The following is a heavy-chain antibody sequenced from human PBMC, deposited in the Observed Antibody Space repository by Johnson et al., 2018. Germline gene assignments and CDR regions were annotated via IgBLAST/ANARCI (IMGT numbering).Heavy chain of an antibody. CDR1: GFILSRCG. Sequence: QVQLVQSGGGVVRPGTSLRLSCAASGFILSRCGMHWVRQAPGRGLEWVAVTWFDGNNKYYADSVKGRFTISRDNSNDTLYLQMSALRVEDTAIYFCARGQWRVPGYQYYMDVWGKGTTVTVSS. CDR2: TWFDGNNK. V-gene: IGHV3-33*01. CDR3: ARGQWRVPGYQYYMDV. J-gene: IGHJ6*03. D-gene: IGHD6-19*01.